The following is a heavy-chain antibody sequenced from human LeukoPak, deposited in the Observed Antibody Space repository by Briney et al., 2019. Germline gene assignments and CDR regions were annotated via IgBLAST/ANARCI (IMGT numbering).Heavy chain of an antibody. CDR1: GFTLSSSG. Sequence: PGGSLRLSCAASGFTLSSSGMHWVRQAPGKGLEWVAVIYYDASNKFYADSVKGRFTISRDNSKNMLYLQMNSLRVDDTAVYYCARDRSRYVDYWGQGTLVTVSS. CDR2: IYYDASNK. CDR3: ARDRSRYVDY. J-gene: IGHJ4*02. D-gene: IGHD2-2*01. V-gene: IGHV3-33*01.